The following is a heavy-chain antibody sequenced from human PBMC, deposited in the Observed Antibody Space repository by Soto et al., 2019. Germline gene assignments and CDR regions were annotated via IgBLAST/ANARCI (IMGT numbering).Heavy chain of an antibody. CDR2: SSAAGRST. J-gene: IGHJ4*02. CDR1: GFTFSDSA. V-gene: IGHV3-23*01. Sequence: GGSLRLSCTASGFTFSDSAMTWVRQAPGKGLEWVSISSAAGRSTYHADSVRGRFTISRDNSRNTLYLRMTSLRADDTAVYYCAKNGHWPDVQLDSWGQGTQVTVSS. CDR3: AKNGHWPDVQLDS. D-gene: IGHD2-8*01.